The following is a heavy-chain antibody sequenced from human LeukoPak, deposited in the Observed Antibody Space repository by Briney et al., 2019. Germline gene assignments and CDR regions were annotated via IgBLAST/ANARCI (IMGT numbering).Heavy chain of an antibody. CDR1: GGSINNYY. CDR3: ARTPIYYFDNSGYYN. CDR2: IYSSGST. Sequence: PSETLSLTCTVSGGSINNYYWSWIRQHAGKGLEWIGLIYSSGSTSYNPSLKSRVTMSVDTSKKQFSLRLSSVTAADTAVYYCARTPIYYFDNSGYYNWGQGTLVTVSS. J-gene: IGHJ4*02. V-gene: IGHV4-4*07. D-gene: IGHD3-22*01.